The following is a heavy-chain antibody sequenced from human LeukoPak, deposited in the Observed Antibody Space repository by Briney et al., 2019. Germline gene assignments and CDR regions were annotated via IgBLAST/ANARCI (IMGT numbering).Heavy chain of an antibody. CDR3: ARGTTIINFDY. CDR1: GFAFSSFE. CDR2: ISISGSNI. V-gene: IGHV3-48*03. Sequence: PGRSLRLSCAGSGFAFSSFEMNWVRQAPGKGLGWGLYISISGSNIHYTGSAKGRFTISRDNAKNSLYLPMNSLREQDTAVFYCARGTTIINFDYWGQGTLVPVSS. D-gene: IGHD5-12*01. J-gene: IGHJ4*02.